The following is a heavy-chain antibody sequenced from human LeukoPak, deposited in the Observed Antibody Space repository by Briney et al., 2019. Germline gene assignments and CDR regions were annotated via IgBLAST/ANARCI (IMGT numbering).Heavy chain of an antibody. CDR3: VREVTVTSYFDY. V-gene: IGHV3-7*01. Sequence: GGSLTLSCAASGFTFSRYWMSWVRQAPGKGLEWVANIRQDGSEKHYLDSVKGRITISRDNAKNTLYLQMNSLRAEDTAVYYCVREVTVTSYFDYWGQGILVTVSS. D-gene: IGHD2-21*02. CDR2: IRQDGSEK. J-gene: IGHJ4*02. CDR1: GFTFSRYW.